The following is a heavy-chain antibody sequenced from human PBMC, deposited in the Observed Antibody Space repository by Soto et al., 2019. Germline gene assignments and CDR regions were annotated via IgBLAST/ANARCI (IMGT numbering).Heavy chain of an antibody. D-gene: IGHD3-9*01. V-gene: IGHV1-69*13. J-gene: IGHJ4*01. CDR3: ARTPFEPPTANLQLEC. Sequence: ASGKVSCKASGGTFSSYAISWVRQAPGQGLEWMGGIIPIVGTANYAQKFQGRVTITADESTSTAYMELSSLRSEDTAVYYCARTPFEPPTANLQLECWGNGKMVTVSA. CDR1: GGTFSSYA. CDR2: IIPIVGTA.